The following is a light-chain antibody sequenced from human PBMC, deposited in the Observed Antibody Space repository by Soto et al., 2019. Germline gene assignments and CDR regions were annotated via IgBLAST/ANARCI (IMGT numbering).Light chain of an antibody. CDR3: QQYGSSPFT. J-gene: IGKJ3*01. V-gene: IGKV3-20*01. CDR2: GAS. CDR1: QSVSSSY. Sequence: EIVLTQSPGTLSLSPGERATLSCRASQSVSSSYLAWYQQKPGQAPRLLIYGASSRATGIPDRFSGSGSGTDFTLTISRLEPEDLAVYSCQQYGSSPFTFGPGTKVDIK.